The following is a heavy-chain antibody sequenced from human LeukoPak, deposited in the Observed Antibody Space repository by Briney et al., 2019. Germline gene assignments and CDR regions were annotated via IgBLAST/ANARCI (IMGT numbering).Heavy chain of an antibody. CDR2: ISYDGSNK. J-gene: IGHJ4*02. CDR1: GFTFGSFA. Sequence: GGSLKLSCAASGFTFGSFAMHWVGQAPGKGLEWVAVISYDGSNKYYADSVKGRFTISRDNSKNTLYLQMNSLRAEDTAVYYCAKGHIAAAGCIDYWGQGTLVTVSS. CDR3: AKGHIAAAGCIDY. V-gene: IGHV3-30*04. D-gene: IGHD6-13*01.